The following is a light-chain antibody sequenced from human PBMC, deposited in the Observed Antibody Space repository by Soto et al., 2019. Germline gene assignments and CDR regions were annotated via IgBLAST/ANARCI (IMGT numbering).Light chain of an antibody. CDR3: QQYYSTLT. CDR2: WAS. CDR1: QRLLYSSNNKNY. J-gene: IGKJ4*01. Sequence: DIVMTQSPDSLAVSLGERATINCRSSQRLLYSSNNKNYLAWYQQKPGQPPKLLIYWASTRESGVPDRFSGSGSGTDFTLTISSLQAEDVAVYYCQQYYSTLTFGGGTKVEIK. V-gene: IGKV4-1*01.